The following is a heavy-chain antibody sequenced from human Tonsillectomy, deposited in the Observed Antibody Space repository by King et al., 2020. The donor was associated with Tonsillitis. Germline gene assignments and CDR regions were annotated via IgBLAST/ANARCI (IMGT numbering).Heavy chain of an antibody. Sequence: QLVQSGGGLVQPGGSLRLSCAASDFTFSEYWMTWIRQAPGEVLEWVANIKGDGSVKYYVDLLEGRFTISRDNADSSLFLRMNSLRAEDTAIYYCVRDMNYRDRSTYYDVLDVWGPGTMVTVSS. CDR1: DFTFSEYW. CDR2: IKGDGSVK. V-gene: IGHV3-7*01. CDR3: VRDMNYRDRSTYYDVLDV. J-gene: IGHJ3*01. D-gene: IGHD3-22*01.